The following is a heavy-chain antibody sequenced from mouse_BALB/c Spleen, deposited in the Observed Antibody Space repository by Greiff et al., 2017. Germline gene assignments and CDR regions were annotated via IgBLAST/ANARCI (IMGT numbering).Heavy chain of an antibody. CDR3: ARHGDTTVVAPTGYYAMDY. D-gene: IGHD1-1*01. J-gene: IGHJ4*01. CDR1: GFTFSSYT. CDR2: ISNGGGST. V-gene: IGHV5-12-2*01. Sequence: EVQGVESGGGLVQPGGSLKLSCAASGFTFSSYTMSWVRQTPEKRLEWVAYISNGGGSTYYPDTVKGRFTISRDNAKNTLYLQMSSLKSEDTAMYYCARHGDTTVVAPTGYYAMDYWGQGTSVTVSS.